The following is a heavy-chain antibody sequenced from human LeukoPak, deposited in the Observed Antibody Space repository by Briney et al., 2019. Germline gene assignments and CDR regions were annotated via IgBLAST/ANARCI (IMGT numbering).Heavy chain of an antibody. V-gene: IGHV1-69*05. Sequence: GSSVKVSCKASGGTFSSYAISWVRQAHGQGLEWMGRIIPIFGTANYAQKFQGRVTITTDESTSTAYMELSSLRSEDTAVYYCARDWEYSSSWYVSGFDPWGQGTLVTVSS. CDR2: IIPIFGTA. CDR1: GGTFSSYA. CDR3: ARDWEYSSSWYVSGFDP. J-gene: IGHJ5*02. D-gene: IGHD6-13*01.